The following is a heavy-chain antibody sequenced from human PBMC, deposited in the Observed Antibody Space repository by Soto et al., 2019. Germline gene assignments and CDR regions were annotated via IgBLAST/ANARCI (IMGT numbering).Heavy chain of an antibody. CDR2: IYYSGST. Sequence: QVQLQESGPGLVKPSETLSLTCTVSGGSISSSSNYWGWIRQSPGKGLEWIGSIYYSGSTYYNPSLKSRVTISVDTSKNQFSLKLSSVTAADTAVYYCARWTYDFWSGYRIRDNCFDPWGQGTLVTVSS. V-gene: IGHV4-39*01. CDR1: GGSISSSSNY. D-gene: IGHD3-3*01. CDR3: ARWTYDFWSGYRIRDNCFDP. J-gene: IGHJ5*02.